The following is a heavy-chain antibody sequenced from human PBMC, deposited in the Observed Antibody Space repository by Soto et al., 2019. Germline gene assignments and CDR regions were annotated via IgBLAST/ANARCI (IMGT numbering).Heavy chain of an antibody. CDR1: GGAFTKYA. J-gene: IGHJ6*02. CDR2: IIPMFATA. D-gene: IGHD4-4*01. CDR3: ARDWGFMTTPYYYNDMDV. V-gene: IGHV1-69*12. Sequence: QVQLVQSGAEVKKPGSSVKVSCKASGGAFTKYAITWVRQAPGQGLEWMGGIIPMFATAEYAQKFQGRVTITADESTSTAYMELISLVSDDTAVYYCARDWGFMTTPYYYNDMDVWGQGTTVTVSS.